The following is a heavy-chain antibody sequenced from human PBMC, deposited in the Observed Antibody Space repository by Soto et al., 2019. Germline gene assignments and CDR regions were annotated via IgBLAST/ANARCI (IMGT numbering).Heavy chain of an antibody. Sequence: QVQLVESGGGVVQPGRSLRLSCAASGFTFSSYAMHWVRQAPGKGLEWVAVISYDGSNKYYADSVKGRFTISRDNSKHTLYLQMNSLRAEDTAVYYCASPGYSSSWRAEYFQHWGQGTLVTVSS. J-gene: IGHJ1*01. CDR2: ISYDGSNK. D-gene: IGHD6-13*01. CDR3: ASPGYSSSWRAEYFQH. CDR1: GFTFSSYA. V-gene: IGHV3-30-3*01.